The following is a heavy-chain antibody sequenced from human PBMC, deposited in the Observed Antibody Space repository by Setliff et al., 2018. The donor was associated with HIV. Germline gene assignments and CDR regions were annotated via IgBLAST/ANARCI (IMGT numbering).Heavy chain of an antibody. CDR1: GFTVSSTY. CDR2: IKQDGSER. V-gene: IGHV3-7*01. Sequence: PGGSLRLSCAASGFTVSSTYMSWVRQAPGKGLDWVANIKQDGSERYYVESVKGRFTISRDNTNNSLYLHMNSLRAEDTAVYYCARAAAYFNFWTGYHPHAFDIWGQGTMVTVSS. D-gene: IGHD3-3*01. J-gene: IGHJ3*02. CDR3: ARAAAYFNFWTGYHPHAFDI.